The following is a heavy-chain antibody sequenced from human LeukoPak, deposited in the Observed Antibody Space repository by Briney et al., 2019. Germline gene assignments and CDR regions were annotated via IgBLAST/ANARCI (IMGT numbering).Heavy chain of an antibody. D-gene: IGHD4-17*01. CDR2: IYHSGRT. Sequence: SETLSLTCTVSGGSISSGDYYWSWIRQHPGKGLEWVGYIYHSGRTYYNPSLKSRVTISVDTSKNQFSLKLSSVTAADTAVYYCARTTTVTYWYFDLWGRGTLVTVSS. CDR3: ARTTTVTYWYFDL. J-gene: IGHJ2*01. CDR1: GGSISSGDYY. V-gene: IGHV4-30-4*08.